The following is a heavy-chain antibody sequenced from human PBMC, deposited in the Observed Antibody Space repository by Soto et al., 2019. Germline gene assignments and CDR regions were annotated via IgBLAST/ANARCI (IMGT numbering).Heavy chain of an antibody. J-gene: IGHJ3*02. CDR1: GFTFSSYA. D-gene: IGHD3-3*01. Sequence: GGSLRLSCEASGFTFSSYAMNWVRQAPGKGLEWVSGIRSSGNRTDYADSAKGRFTISRDNSKYTLYLQMNSLRAEDTAIYYCARFGSGSDAFDIWGQGTMVTVSS. CDR3: ARFGSGSDAFDI. V-gene: IGHV3-23*01. CDR2: IRSSGNRT.